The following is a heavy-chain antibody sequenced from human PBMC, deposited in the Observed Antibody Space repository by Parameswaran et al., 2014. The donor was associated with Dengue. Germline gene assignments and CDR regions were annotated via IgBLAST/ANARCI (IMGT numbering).Heavy chain of an antibody. Sequence: WVRQAPGQGLEWMGWINPNSGGTNYAQKFQGRVTMTRDTSISTAYMELSRLRSDDTAVYYCARGFTGDILTGYYEYYFDYWGQGTLVTVSS. D-gene: IGHD3-9*01. CDR3: ARGFTGDILTGYYEYYFDY. CDR2: INPNSGGT. V-gene: IGHV1-2*02. J-gene: IGHJ4*02.